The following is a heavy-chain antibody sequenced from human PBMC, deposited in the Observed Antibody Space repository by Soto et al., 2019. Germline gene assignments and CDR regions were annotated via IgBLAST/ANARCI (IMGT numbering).Heavy chain of an antibody. CDR2: IYPGDSDT. D-gene: IGHD2-2*01. CDR3: ARRCISTSCSYYYYYGMDV. V-gene: IGHV5-51*01. Sequence: GESLKISCKGSGYSFTSYWIGWVRQMPGKGLEWMGIIYPGDSDTRYSPSFQGQVTISADKSISTAYLQWSSLKASDTAMYYWARRCISTSCSYYYYYGMDVWGQGTTVTVSS. CDR1: GYSFTSYW. J-gene: IGHJ6*02.